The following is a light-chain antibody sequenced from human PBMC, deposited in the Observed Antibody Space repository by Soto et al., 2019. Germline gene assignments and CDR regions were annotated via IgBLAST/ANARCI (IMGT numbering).Light chain of an antibody. J-gene: IGLJ2*01. CDR1: SSNIGSNP. V-gene: IGLV1-44*01. CDR3: AAWDDSLNGHVV. Sequence: QPVLTQPPSASGTPGQRVTISCSGSSSNIGSNPVNWYQQLPGTAPKLLIYNNNQRPSGVPDRFSGSKSGTSASLAISGLQSEDEADYYCAAWDDSLNGHVVFGGGTKLTVL. CDR2: NNN.